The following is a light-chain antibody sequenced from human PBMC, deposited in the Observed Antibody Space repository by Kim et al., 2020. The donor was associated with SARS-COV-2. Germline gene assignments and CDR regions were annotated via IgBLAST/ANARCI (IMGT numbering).Light chain of an antibody. J-gene: IGLJ3*02. CDR2: LNSDGSI. CDR3: QTWGAGILV. CDR1: SGHSGYD. V-gene: IGLV4-69*01. Sequence: AATNLTCTRSSGHSGYDSQWHQQQPETAPRYLMKLNSDGSISTGDGIPDRFSGSSSGAERYLTMSSLQSEDEADYYCQTWGAGILVFGGGTQLTVL.